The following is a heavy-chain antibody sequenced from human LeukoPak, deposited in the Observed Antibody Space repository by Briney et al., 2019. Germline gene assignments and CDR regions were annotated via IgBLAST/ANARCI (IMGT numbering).Heavy chain of an antibody. Sequence: GGSLRLSCAVSGFTFSSYAVHWVRQAPGKGLEWVAVISYDGSNEYYADSVKGRFTISRDNSKNTLYLQMNSLRAEDTAVYYCARGPMVWDTTGYYYMDVWGKGTTVTVSS. V-gene: IGHV3-30*04. J-gene: IGHJ6*03. CDR1: GFTFSSYA. CDR2: ISYDGSNE. D-gene: IGHD2-8*01. CDR3: ARGPMVWDTTGYYYMDV.